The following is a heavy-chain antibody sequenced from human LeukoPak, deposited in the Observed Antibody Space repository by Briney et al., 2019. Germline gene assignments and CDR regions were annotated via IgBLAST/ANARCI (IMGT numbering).Heavy chain of an antibody. CDR1: GFSFSNYA. D-gene: IGHD2/OR15-2a*01. V-gene: IGHV3-23*01. CDR3: AKVMGENTWDMVFDV. J-gene: IGHJ3*01. CDR2: IRVGGDGP. Sequence: PGGSLRLSCVASGFSFSNYALTWVRQAPGKGPEWVSSIRVGGDGPHYSDSVKGRFTTSRDNSKNTLYLQRNSLRAEDTAVYYCAKVMGENTWDMVFDVWGQGTLVTVSS.